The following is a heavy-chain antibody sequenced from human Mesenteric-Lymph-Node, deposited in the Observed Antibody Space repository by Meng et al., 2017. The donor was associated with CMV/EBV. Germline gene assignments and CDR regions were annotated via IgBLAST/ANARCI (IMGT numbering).Heavy chain of an antibody. CDR2: IGSSTGTT. V-gene: IGHV3-48*04. CDR1: GFTFSSYN. J-gene: IGHJ3*02. CDR3: ASPTDITIFGDALDI. D-gene: IGHD3-3*01. Sequence: GESLKISCVASGFTFSSYNMNWVRQAPGKGLEWISYIGSSTGTTYYADSVKGRFTISRDNAKNSLFLQMNSLRADDTAVYYCASPTDITIFGDALDIWGQGTMVTVSS.